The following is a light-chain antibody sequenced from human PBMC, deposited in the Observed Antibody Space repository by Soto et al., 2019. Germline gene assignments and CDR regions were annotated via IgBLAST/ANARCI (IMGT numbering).Light chain of an antibody. V-gene: IGKV3-20*01. CDR3: QQYGSSSWT. J-gene: IGKJ1*01. CDR1: QSVSSSY. Sequence: EIVLTQSPGTLSLSPGERVTLSRRASQSVSSSYLAWYQQKPGQAPRLLIYGASSRATGIPDRFSGSGSGTDFTLTISRLEPEDFAVYYCQQYGSSSWTFGQGTKVDIK. CDR2: GAS.